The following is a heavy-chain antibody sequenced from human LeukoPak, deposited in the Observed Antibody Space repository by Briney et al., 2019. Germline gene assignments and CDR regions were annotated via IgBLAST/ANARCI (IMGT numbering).Heavy chain of an antibody. V-gene: IGHV4-34*01. D-gene: IGHD3-10*01. Sequence: SETLSLTCAVNGGSLSGYHWSWIRQPPGKGLEWIGEINQSGCTNYKPSLKSRATISVDTSKNQFYLKLSSVTAADTAVYYCASVIRGVIRNYYYYYMDVWGKGTTVIVSS. CDR1: GGSLSGYH. CDR2: INQSGCT. CDR3: ASVIRGVIRNYYYYYMDV. J-gene: IGHJ6*03.